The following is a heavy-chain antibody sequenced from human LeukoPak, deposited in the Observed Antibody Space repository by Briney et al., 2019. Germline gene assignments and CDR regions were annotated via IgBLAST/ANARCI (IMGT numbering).Heavy chain of an antibody. Sequence: MSSETLSLTCTVSGYSISSSNYYWGWIRQPPGKGLEWIGSIYYRGTTYYNPSLKSRVTISVDTSKNQFSLKLDSVTAADTAVYLCARHPNPPARGNAYMDVWGKGTTVTVSS. CDR1: GYSISSSNYY. CDR2: IYYRGTT. J-gene: IGHJ6*03. V-gene: IGHV4-39*01. CDR3: ARHPNPPARGNAYMDV. D-gene: IGHD3-10*01.